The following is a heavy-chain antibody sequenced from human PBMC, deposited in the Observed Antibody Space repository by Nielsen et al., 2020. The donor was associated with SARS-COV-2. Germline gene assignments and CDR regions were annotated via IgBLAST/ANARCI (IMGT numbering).Heavy chain of an antibody. CDR1: GFTFSTYG. CDR2: ISYDGSSK. Sequence: GESLKISCAASGFTFSTYGMHWVRQAPGKGLEWVAAISYDGSSKYYVDSVKGRFTIFRDNSKNTLYLQMSSLREEDTAVYYCAKDWTAIVVVPSGGVDYWGQGTLVTVSS. CDR3: AKDWTAIVVVPSGGVDY. V-gene: IGHV3-30*18. D-gene: IGHD2-15*01. J-gene: IGHJ4*02.